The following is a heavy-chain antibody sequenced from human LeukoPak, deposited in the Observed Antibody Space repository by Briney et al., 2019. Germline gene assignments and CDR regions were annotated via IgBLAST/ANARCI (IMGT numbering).Heavy chain of an antibody. CDR2: INSDGSST. V-gene: IGHV3-74*01. CDR1: GFTFSSYW. Sequence: GGSLRLSCAASGFTFSSYWMHWVRQAPGKGLGWVSRINSDGSSTSYADSVKGRFTISRDNAKNTLYLQMNSLRAEDTAVYYCARALWSSSWSDGFYFDYWGQGTLVTVSS. CDR3: ARALWSSSWSDGFYFDY. D-gene: IGHD6-13*01. J-gene: IGHJ4*02.